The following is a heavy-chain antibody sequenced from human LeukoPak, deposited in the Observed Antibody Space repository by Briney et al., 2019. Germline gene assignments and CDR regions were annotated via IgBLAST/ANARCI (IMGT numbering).Heavy chain of an antibody. CDR1: GFTFSSSG. J-gene: IGHJ4*02. V-gene: IGHV3-30*02. CDR3: AKDRSGYSGYAEY. D-gene: IGHD5-12*01. CDR2: IRYDGSNK. Sequence: GGSLRLSCVASGFTFSSSGMHWVRQAPGKGLEWVAFIRYDGSNKYYADSVKGRFTISRDNSKNTLYLQMNSLRAEDTAAYNCAKDRSGYSGYAEYWGQGTLVTVSS.